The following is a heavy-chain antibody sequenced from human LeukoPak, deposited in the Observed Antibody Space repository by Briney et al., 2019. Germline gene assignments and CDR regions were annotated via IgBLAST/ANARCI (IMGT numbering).Heavy chain of an antibody. D-gene: IGHD3-9*01. CDR1: GFRVSGYD. CDR3: AREYYGVIFSHYLDV. J-gene: IGHJ6*04. CDR2: ISISSSNI. Sequence: GGSLRLSCAASGFRVSGYDLNWIRQAPGKGLEWIAYISISSSNIHYADSVRGRFTISRDKANNSLYLQLSSLRVEDTAVYYCAREYYGVIFSHYLDVWGKGTTVTVSS. V-gene: IGHV3-11*06.